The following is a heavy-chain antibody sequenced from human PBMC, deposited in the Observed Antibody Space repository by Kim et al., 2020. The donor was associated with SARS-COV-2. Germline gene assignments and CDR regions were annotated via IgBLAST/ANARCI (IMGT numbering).Heavy chain of an antibody. CDR3: AGLDY. Sequence: SSSSSTKDYANTVKGRFTTSRDNAKNALDLQMDRLRDEDTAVYYCAGLDYWGQGTLVTVSS. J-gene: IGHJ4*02. CDR2: SSSSSTK. V-gene: IGHV3-48*02.